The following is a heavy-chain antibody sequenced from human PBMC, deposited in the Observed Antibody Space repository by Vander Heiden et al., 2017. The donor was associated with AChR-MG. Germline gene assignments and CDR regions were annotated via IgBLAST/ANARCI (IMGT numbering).Heavy chain of an antibody. V-gene: IGHV3-30*02. J-gene: IGHJ1*01. CDR1: GFTFSTYD. CDR2: IRYDGSNR. Sequence: QVHLVESGGGVVQPGGSLRLSCAASGFTFSTYDMNWVRQAPGKGLEWVAFIRYDGSNRYADSVKGRFTISRDNSKNTLYLQMNSLRAEDTAVYYCAKPSGGSPTHWGHGTLVTVSS. D-gene: IGHD2-15*01. CDR3: AKPSGGSPTH.